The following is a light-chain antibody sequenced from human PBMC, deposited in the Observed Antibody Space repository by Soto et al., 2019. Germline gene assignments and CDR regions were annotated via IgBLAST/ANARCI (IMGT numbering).Light chain of an antibody. Sequence: IPFTQSPSSLRASFCDRFTITCRASQGISSYLAWYQQKPGKAPKLLIYAASTLQSGVPSRFSGSGSGTDFTLTISSLQPEDFATYYCQQLNSYPLTFGGGTKVDIK. V-gene: IGKV1-9*01. J-gene: IGKJ4*01. CDR3: QQLNSYPLT. CDR2: AAS. CDR1: QGISSY.